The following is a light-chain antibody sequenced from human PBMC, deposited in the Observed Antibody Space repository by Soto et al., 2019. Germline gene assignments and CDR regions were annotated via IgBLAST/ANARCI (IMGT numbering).Light chain of an antibody. J-gene: IGLJ3*02. Sequence: QSALTQPRSVSGSPGQSVTISCTGTSSDVGGYNYVSWYQQHPGKAPKLMIYDVSKRPSGVPDRFSGSKSGNTASLTISGLQAEDEADYYYCSYAGTYTWVFGGGTKSPS. CDR3: CSYAGTYTWV. V-gene: IGLV2-11*01. CDR1: SSDVGGYNY. CDR2: DVS.